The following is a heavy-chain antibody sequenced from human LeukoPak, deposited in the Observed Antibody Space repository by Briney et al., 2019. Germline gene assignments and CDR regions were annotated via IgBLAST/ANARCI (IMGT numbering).Heavy chain of an antibody. CDR1: GGSISSYY. V-gene: IGHV4-59*01. J-gene: IGHJ6*02. Sequence: SETLSLTCTVSGGSISSYYWSWIRQPPGKGLEWIGYIYYSGSTNYNPSLKSRVTISVDTSKNQFSLKLSSVTAADTAVYYCARLGVLRFLERPNYGMDVWGQGTTVTVSS. D-gene: IGHD3-3*01. CDR2: IYYSGST. CDR3: ARLGVLRFLERPNYGMDV.